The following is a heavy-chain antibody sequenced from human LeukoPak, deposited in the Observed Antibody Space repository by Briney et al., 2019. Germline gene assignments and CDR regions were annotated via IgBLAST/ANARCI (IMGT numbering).Heavy chain of an antibody. Sequence: GGSLRLSCAASGFTFSSYAMSWVRQAPGKGLEWVSAISGSGGSIYYADSVKGRFTISRDNSKNTLYLQVNSLRAEDTAVYYCAKDIPRYCSGGSCSYGAFDIWGQGTMVTVSS. V-gene: IGHV3-23*01. CDR2: ISGSGGSI. CDR1: GFTFSSYA. J-gene: IGHJ3*02. D-gene: IGHD2-15*01. CDR3: AKDIPRYCSGGSCSYGAFDI.